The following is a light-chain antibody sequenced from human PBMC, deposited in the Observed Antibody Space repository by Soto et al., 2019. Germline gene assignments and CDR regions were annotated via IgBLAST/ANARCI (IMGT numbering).Light chain of an antibody. CDR3: QQYKNYL. Sequence: DLQMTQSPSTLSGSVGARVTITCRASQTISSWLAWYQQKPGKAPKLLIFDASSLESGVPSRFSGSGSGTEFTLTISRLQPDDFATYYCQQYKNYLFGQGTKVDNK. CDR1: QTISSW. CDR2: DAS. V-gene: IGKV1-5*01. J-gene: IGKJ1*01.